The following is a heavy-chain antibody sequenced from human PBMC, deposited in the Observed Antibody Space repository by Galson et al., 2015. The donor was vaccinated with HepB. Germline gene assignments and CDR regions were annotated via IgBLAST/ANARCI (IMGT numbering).Heavy chain of an antibody. CDR3: AKKGGVAAAVIVIEHNGQFDY. CDR2: ISGSGGST. V-gene: IGHV3-23*01. Sequence: SLRLSCAASGFTFSSYAMSWVRQAPGKGLEWVSAISGSGGSTYYADSVKGRFTISRDNSKNTLYLQMNSLRAEDTAVYYCAKKGGVAAAVIVIEHNGQFDYWGQGTLVTVSS. D-gene: IGHD6-13*01. J-gene: IGHJ4*02. CDR1: GFTFSSYA.